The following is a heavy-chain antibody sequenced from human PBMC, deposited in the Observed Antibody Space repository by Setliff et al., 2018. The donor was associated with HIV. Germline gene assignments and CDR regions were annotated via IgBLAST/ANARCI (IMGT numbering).Heavy chain of an antibody. J-gene: IGHJ5*02. D-gene: IGHD6-25*01. CDR2: IYPGDSDT. Sequence: GESLKISCKGSGYSFNNYWIGWVRQMSGKGLEWMGIIYPGDSDTTYSPSFQGQVAISADKSTSTAYLQWSSLKASDTAMYYCARRLYSSEAFDPWGQGTLVTVSS. V-gene: IGHV5-51*01. CDR1: GYSFNNYW. CDR3: ARRLYSSEAFDP.